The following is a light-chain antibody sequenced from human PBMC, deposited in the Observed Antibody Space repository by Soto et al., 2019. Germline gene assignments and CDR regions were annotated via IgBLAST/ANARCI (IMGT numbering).Light chain of an antibody. CDR1: QSISSW. CDR3: QQTSSAPFN. J-gene: IGKJ3*01. CDR2: KAS. Sequence: DIQMTQSPSTLSASVVDRVTITCRASQSISSWLAWYQQKPGKAPKLLIYKASSLESGVPSRFSGSGSGTEFTLTISSLQPDDFATYYCQQTSSAPFNFGPGTKVDI. V-gene: IGKV1-5*03.